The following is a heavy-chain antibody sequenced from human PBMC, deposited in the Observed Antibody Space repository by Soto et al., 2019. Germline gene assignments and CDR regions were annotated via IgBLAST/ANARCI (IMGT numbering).Heavy chain of an antibody. CDR3: AKAHISAWYLDS. V-gene: IGHV3-23*01. J-gene: IGHJ4*02. Sequence: TGGSLRLSCAASGFTFSSHAMSWVSQAPGKGLEWVSGINAGDSRTFYADSVKGRFTISRDDPKNTLYLQMNSLRGEDTAVYFCAKAHISAWYLDSWGQGTLVTVSS. CDR1: GFTFSSHA. D-gene: IGHD6-19*01. CDR2: INAGDSRT.